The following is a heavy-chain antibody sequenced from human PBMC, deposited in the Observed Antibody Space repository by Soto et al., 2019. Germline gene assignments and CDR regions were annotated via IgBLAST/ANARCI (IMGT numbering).Heavy chain of an antibody. J-gene: IGHJ4*02. V-gene: IGHV4-59*08. CDR1: GGSISSYY. D-gene: IGHD7-27*01. Sequence: QVQLQESGPGLVKPSETLSLTCTVSGGSISSYYWSWIRQPPGKGLEWIGYIYYSGSTNYNPSLKSRVTISVDTSKNQFSLKLSSVTAADTAVYYCASLWGHYFDYWGQGTLVTVSS. CDR2: IYYSGST. CDR3: ASLWGHYFDY.